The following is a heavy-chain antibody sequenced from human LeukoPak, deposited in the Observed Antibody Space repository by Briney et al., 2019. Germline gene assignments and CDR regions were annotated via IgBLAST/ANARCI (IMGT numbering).Heavy chain of an antibody. D-gene: IGHD1-26*01. CDR2: IKEDGSEK. CDR3: ARDISDDY. J-gene: IGHJ4*02. CDR1: GFTFSTFW. Sequence: GGSLRLSCAASGFTFSTFWMTWVRQAPGKGLEWVANIKEDGSEKYYVDSLKGRFTISRDNAKNSLYLQMNSLRAEDTAVYYCARDISDDYWGQGTLVTVSS. V-gene: IGHV3-7*01.